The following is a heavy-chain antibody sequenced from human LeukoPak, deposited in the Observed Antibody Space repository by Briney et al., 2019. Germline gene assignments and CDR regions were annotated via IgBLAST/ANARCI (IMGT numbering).Heavy chain of an antibody. CDR3: ARRGEITSYYYYGMDV. J-gene: IGHJ6*02. Sequence: GESLKISCKGSGYSFTSYWIGWVRQMPGKGLAWMGTIYPGDSDTRYSPSFQGQVTISADKSISTAYLQWSSLKASDTAMYYCARRGEITSYYYYGMDVWGQGTTVTVSS. V-gene: IGHV5-51*01. D-gene: IGHD3-10*01. CDR2: IYPGDSDT. CDR1: GYSFTSYW.